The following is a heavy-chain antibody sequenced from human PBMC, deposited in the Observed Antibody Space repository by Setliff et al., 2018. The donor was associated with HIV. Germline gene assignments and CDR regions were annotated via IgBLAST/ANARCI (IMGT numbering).Heavy chain of an antibody. CDR1: GYTFSDYY. CDR2: INPLSDAT. V-gene: IGHV1-2*02. J-gene: IGHJ2*01. Sequence: ASVKVSCKASGYTFSDYYLHWVRQAPGQAIEWMGWINPLSDATKFSHKFQESLRDPPAYMELRGLTPDDTAVYYCARGHHFYWYFDLWGPGTLVTVSS. CDR3: ARGHHFYWYFDL.